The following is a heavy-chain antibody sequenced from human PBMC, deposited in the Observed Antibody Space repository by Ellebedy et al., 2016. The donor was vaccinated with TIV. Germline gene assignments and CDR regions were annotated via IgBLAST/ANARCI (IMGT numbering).Heavy chain of an antibody. CDR2: INHSGST. J-gene: IGHJ4*02. CDR3: ARGRLEGHVVPAAIRGREDFDY. Sequence: SETLSLTXAVYGGSFSGYYWSWIRQPPGKGLEWIGEINHSGSTNYNPSLKSRVTISVDTSKNQFSLKLSSVTAADTAVYYCARGRLEGHVVPAAIRGREDFDYWGQGTLVTVSS. V-gene: IGHV4-34*01. D-gene: IGHD2-2*02. CDR1: GGSFSGYY.